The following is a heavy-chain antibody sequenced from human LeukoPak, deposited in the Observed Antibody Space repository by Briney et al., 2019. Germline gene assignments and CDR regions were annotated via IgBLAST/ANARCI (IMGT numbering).Heavy chain of an antibody. D-gene: IGHD6-19*01. J-gene: IGHJ4*02. Sequence: PGGSLRLSCAASGFTFSSYGMSWVRQAPGKGLEWVSAISGSGGSTYYADSVKGRFTISRDNSKNTLYLQMNSLRAEDTAVYYCARDGPGITVTDRFDYWGQGTLVTVSS. V-gene: IGHV3-23*01. CDR2: ISGSGGST. CDR3: ARDGPGITVTDRFDY. CDR1: GFTFSSYG.